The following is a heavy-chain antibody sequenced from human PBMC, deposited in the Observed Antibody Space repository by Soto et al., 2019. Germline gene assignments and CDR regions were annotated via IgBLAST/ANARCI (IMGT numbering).Heavy chain of an antibody. Sequence: GSLRLSCAASGFTFSSYARTWVRQAPGRGLEWVSFISRTSRTVYYADSVKGRFTVSRDNAENSLFLQMNSLEAGDTAIYATSVVDDPIAYSGQGTLVTVSS. V-gene: IGHV3-48*01. CDR2: ISRTSRTV. J-gene: IGHJ4*02. CDR3: SVVDDPIAY. D-gene: IGHD3-16*02. CDR1: GFTFSSYA.